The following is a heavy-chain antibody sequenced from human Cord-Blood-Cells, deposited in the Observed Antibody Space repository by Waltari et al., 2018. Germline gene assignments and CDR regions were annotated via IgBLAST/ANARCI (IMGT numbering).Heavy chain of an antibody. D-gene: IGHD3-10*01. CDR3: ATDSRITMVRGVNNWFDP. Sequence: QVQLVQSGAEVKKPGASVKVSCKVSGYTLTELSMHWVRQAPGKGLEWMGGFGPEEGETIYAQKFQGRVHMTEDTSTDTADMELSSLRSEDTAVYYCATDSRITMVRGVNNWFDPWGQGTLVTVSS. CDR1: GYTLTELS. V-gene: IGHV1-24*01. J-gene: IGHJ5*02. CDR2: FGPEEGET.